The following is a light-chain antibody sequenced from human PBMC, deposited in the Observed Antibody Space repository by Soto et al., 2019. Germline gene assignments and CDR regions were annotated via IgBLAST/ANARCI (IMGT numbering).Light chain of an antibody. CDR2: GAS. J-gene: IGKJ5*01. CDR1: QSVSSN. V-gene: IGKV3D-15*01. Sequence: EIVMTQSPATLSVSPGERATLSCRASQSVSSNLAWYQQKPGQAPRLLIYGASSRATGIPDRFSGSGSGTDFTLTISSLEPEDFGVYFCHQRNKFGQGTRLEIK. CDR3: HQRNK.